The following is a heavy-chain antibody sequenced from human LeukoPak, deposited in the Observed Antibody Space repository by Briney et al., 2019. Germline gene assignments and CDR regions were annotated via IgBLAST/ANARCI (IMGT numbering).Heavy chain of an antibody. J-gene: IGHJ4*02. CDR3: ARDGGVRGRLAYFDY. CDR1: GFTFSFHW. CDR2: IRHDGGEE. D-gene: IGHD2-8*02. Sequence: GGSLRLSCAASGFTFSFHWMHWVRQARGEGLEWVANIRHDGGEEYYVDSVKGRFTISRDNAKKSLYLQMNSLRAEDTAVYYCARDGGVRGRLAYFDYWGQGNLVTVSS. V-gene: IGHV3-7*01.